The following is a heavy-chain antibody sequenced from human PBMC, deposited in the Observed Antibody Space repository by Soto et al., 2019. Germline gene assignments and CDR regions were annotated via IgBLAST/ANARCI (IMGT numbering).Heavy chain of an antibody. V-gene: IGHV3-33*01. Sequence: QVQLVESGGGVVQPGRSLRLSCAASGFTFSSYGMHWVRQAPGKGLEWVAVIWYDGSNKYYADSVKGRFTISRDNSKNPLYLQMNSLRAEDTAVYYCARDQRYYYDSRDPGGFDYWGQGTLVTVSS. CDR3: ARDQRYYYDSRDPGGFDY. J-gene: IGHJ4*02. CDR2: IWYDGSNK. CDR1: GFTFSSYG. D-gene: IGHD3-22*01.